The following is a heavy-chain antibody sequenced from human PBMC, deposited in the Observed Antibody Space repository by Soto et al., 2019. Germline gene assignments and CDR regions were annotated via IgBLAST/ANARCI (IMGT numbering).Heavy chain of an antibody. J-gene: IGHJ3*02. D-gene: IGHD7-27*01. CDR3: ARVPTLGAFDI. CDR1: GYTFTSYG. Sequence: QVQLVQSGAEVKKPGASVKVSCKASGYTFTSYGISWVRQAPGQGLEWMGWISAYNGNTNYAQKLQGRVTMTTDRATSTAYRALRSLRSDDTAVEYCARVPTLGAFDIWGQGTMVTVSA. V-gene: IGHV1-18*01. CDR2: ISAYNGNT.